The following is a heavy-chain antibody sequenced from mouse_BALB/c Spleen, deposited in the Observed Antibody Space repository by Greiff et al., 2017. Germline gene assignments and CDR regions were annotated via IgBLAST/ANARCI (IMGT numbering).Heavy chain of an antibody. CDR2: IWSGGST. Sequence: QVQLQQSGPGLVQPSQSLSITCTVSGFSLTSYGVHWVRQSPGEGLEWLGVIWSGGSTDYNAAFISRLSISKDNSKSQVFFKMNSLQANDTAIYYCARRGTRGFAYWGQGTLVTVSA. D-gene: IGHD2-14*01. CDR3: ARRGTRGFAY. CDR1: GFSLTSYG. J-gene: IGHJ3*01. V-gene: IGHV2-2*02.